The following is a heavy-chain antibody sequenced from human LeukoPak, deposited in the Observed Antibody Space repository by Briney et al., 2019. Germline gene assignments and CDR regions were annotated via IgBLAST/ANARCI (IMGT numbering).Heavy chain of an antibody. CDR1: GFIFSNYG. Sequence: PGGSLRLSCAASGFIFSNYGMHWVRQAPGKGPEWVTFTRYDGSNKFYADSMKGRIIISRDNSKNTLYLQMNSLTAEDTAVYYCAKDLHTSGWGYMDVWGKGTTVTISS. CDR2: TRYDGSNK. D-gene: IGHD6-19*01. CDR3: AKDLHTSGWGYMDV. J-gene: IGHJ6*03. V-gene: IGHV3-30*02.